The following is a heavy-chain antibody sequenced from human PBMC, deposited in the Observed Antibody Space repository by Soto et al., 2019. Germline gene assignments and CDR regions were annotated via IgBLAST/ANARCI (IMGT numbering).Heavy chain of an antibody. CDR2: TYYRSKWYN. J-gene: IGHJ5*02. V-gene: IGHV6-1*01. D-gene: IGHD5-12*01. Sequence: SQTLSLTCAISGDSVSINSAAWNWIRQSPSRRLEWLGRTYYRSKWYNDYAVSVKSRITINPDTSKNQFSLQLNSVTPEDTAVYYCAREGYSGYRNWFDPWGQGTLVTVSS. CDR3: AREGYSGYRNWFDP. CDR1: GDSVSINSAA.